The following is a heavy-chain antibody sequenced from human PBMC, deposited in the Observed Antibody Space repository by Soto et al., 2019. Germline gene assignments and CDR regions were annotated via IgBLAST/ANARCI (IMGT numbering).Heavy chain of an antibody. Sequence: GGSLRLSCAASGFTFSDYYMSWIRQAPGKGLEWVSAISSSGGSTYYADSVKGRFTISRDNSKNTLYLQMNSLRAEDTAVYYCAKDTHYYYDSSGYSGPFDYWGQGTLVTVSS. CDR3: AKDTHYYYDSSGYSGPFDY. V-gene: IGHV3-23*01. CDR2: ISSSGGST. CDR1: GFTFSDYY. J-gene: IGHJ4*02. D-gene: IGHD3-22*01.